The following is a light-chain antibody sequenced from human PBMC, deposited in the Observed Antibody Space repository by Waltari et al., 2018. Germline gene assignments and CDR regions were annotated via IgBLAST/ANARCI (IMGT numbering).Light chain of an antibody. CDR3: QQCYTFPYT. V-gene: IGKV4-1*01. CDR1: QSVLSRSNNKNY. J-gene: IGKJ2*01. Sequence: DIVLTQSPDSLAVSLGERATINCKSSQSVLSRSNNKNYLGWYKQKPGQPPKLLITWSSTRESGVPDRFSGSGSGTDFTLTISSLQAEDVAVYFCQQCYTFPYTFGQGTKLEIK. CDR2: WSS.